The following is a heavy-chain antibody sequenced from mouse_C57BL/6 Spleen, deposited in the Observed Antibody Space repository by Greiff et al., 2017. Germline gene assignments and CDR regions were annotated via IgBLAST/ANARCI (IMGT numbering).Heavy chain of an antibody. CDR3: AKTFDYGSSYLGY. Sequence: QVQLQQPGAELVKPGASVKMSCKASGYTFTSYWITWVKQRPGQGLEWIGDIYPGSGSTNYNEKFKSKATLTVDKSSSTAYMQLSSLQSEDSAVYYCAKTFDYGSSYLGYWGQGTTLTVSS. V-gene: IGHV1-55*01. D-gene: IGHD1-1*01. CDR1: GYTFTSYW. J-gene: IGHJ2*01. CDR2: IYPGSGST.